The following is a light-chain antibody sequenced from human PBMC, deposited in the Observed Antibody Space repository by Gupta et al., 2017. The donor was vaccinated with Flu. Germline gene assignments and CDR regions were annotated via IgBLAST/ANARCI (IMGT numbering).Light chain of an antibody. CDR1: RSNIRKKT. CDR3: AAWDDSLNVWV. V-gene: IGLV1-44*01. Sequence: RSNIRKKTVNGHQQHPGTGPKLLIDTNRKRPPGVPDRFPFSDSGTAATLTISRLQAEDEDDSYCAAWDDSLNVWVFGGGTELTVL. J-gene: IGLJ3*02. CDR2: TNR.